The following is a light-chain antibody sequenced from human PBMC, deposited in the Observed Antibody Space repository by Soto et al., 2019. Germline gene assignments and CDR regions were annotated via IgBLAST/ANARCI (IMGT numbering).Light chain of an antibody. Sequence: QSALTQPASVSGSPGQSITISCTGTSSDVGGYNYVSWYQQHPGKAPKLMIYEVSNRPSGVSNRFSGSKSGNTASLTISGLQAEDDDDYYCSSYTSSSTLVVFCGVTKVTVL. CDR3: SSYTSSSTLVV. J-gene: IGLJ2*01. CDR1: SSDVGGYNY. V-gene: IGLV2-14*01. CDR2: EVS.